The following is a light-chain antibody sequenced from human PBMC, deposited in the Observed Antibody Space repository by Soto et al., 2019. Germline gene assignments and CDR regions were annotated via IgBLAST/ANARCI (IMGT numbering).Light chain of an antibody. CDR2: DSS. CDR1: QSVDKF. Sequence: EIELTQSPATLSLSPGETATLSCRASQSVDKFLAWYQQRPGQPPRLLIFDSSNRATGVPVRFSGSGSGTVFTLTIGSLEPEDSAVYYCQQRKHWPPITFGKGTRL. J-gene: IGKJ5*01. V-gene: IGKV3-11*01. CDR3: QQRKHWPPIT.